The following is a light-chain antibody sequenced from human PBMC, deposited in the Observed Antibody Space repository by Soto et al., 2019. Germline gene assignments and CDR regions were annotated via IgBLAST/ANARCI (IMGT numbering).Light chain of an antibody. CDR2: AAS. J-gene: IGKJ4*01. V-gene: IGKV1-9*01. CDR3: QQLSSYPLT. CDR1: QGISSY. Sequence: DIQLTQSPSFLSASVGDRVTITCRASQGISSYLAWYQQKPGKAPRLLIYAASTLPSGVPSRFSGSGSGTEFTLTSSSLQPEDFATYYCQQLSSYPLTFGGGTKVEIK.